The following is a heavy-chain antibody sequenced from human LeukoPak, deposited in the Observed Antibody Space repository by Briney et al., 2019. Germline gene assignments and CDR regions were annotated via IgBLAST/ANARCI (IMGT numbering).Heavy chain of an antibody. Sequence: GGSLRLSCAASGFTFSSYWMHWVRQAPGKGLEWVAFIRYDGSNKYYADSVKGRFTISRDNSKNTLYLQMNSLRAEDTAVYYRAKNPGSIFGVVTTDPYFDYWGQGTLVTVSS. CDR1: GFTFSSYW. CDR2: IRYDGSNK. V-gene: IGHV3-30*02. J-gene: IGHJ4*02. D-gene: IGHD3-3*01. CDR3: AKNPGSIFGVVTTDPYFDY.